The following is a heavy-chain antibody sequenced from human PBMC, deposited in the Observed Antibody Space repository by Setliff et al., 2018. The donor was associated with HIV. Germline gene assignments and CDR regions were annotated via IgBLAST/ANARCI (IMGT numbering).Heavy chain of an antibody. CDR1: GGSFSDYY. CDR3: ARHPNEEAQRNYKFDS. CDR2: IYSSGNT. Sequence: PSETLSLTCVVYGGSFSDYYWSWIRQPPGKRLEWIGYIYSSGNTDYNPSLKTRATISLDTSRKQFSLRLSSVTATDTAFYYCARHPNEEAQRNYKFDSWGQGTLVTVSS. V-gene: IGHV4-4*09. D-gene: IGHD1-7*01. J-gene: IGHJ4*02.